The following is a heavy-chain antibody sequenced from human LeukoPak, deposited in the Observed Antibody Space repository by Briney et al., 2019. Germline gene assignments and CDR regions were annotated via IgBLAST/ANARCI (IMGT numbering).Heavy chain of an antibody. V-gene: IGHV3-23*01. D-gene: IGHD2-2*01. CDR1: GFAFSFYA. CDR3: AKARVARAYYSSRGYYNFNY. Sequence: QSGGSLRLSCAASGFAFSFYAMTWVRQAPGKGLEWVSSISSSAGSKYYADSVKGRFTISRDNSRNTLFLQMDGLRAEDTAMYYCAKARVARAYYSSRGYYNFNYWGQGTLVTVSS. J-gene: IGHJ4*02. CDR2: ISSSAGSK.